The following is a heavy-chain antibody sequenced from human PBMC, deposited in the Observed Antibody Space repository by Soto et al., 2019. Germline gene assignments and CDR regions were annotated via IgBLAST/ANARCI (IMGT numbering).Heavy chain of an antibody. CDR2: IIPIFGTA. CDR1: GGTFSSYA. J-gene: IGHJ5*02. Sequence: QVQLVQSGAEVKKPGSSVKVSCKASGGTFSSYAISWVRQAPGQGLEWMGGIIPIFGTANYAQKFQGRVTITADESTSTAYMERSSLRSEDTAVYYCARAYCSGGSCYSWQVNWFDPWGQGTLVTVSS. CDR3: ARAYCSGGSCYSWQVNWFDP. D-gene: IGHD2-15*01. V-gene: IGHV1-69*01.